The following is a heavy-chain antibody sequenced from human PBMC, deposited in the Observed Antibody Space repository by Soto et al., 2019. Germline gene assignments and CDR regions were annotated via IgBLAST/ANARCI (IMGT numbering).Heavy chain of an antibody. J-gene: IGHJ4*02. V-gene: IGHV4-31*03. Sequence: QVQLQESGPGLVKPSQTLSLTCTVSGGSISSGGYYWSWIRQHPGKGLEWIGYTYYSGSTYYNPSHKSRVTISLDTSKNPFSLKLGSVTPPDTAVYYCARSPEATVTAFDYWGQGTLVTVSS. CDR3: ARSPEATVTAFDY. D-gene: IGHD4-17*01. CDR2: TYYSGST. CDR1: GGSISSGGYY.